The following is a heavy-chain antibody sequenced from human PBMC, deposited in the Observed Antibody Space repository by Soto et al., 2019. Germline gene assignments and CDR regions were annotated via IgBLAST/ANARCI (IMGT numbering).Heavy chain of an antibody. CDR1: GGTFSSYT. CDR3: AKHIVATTTDFDY. Sequence: QVQLVQSGAEVKKPGSSVKVSCKASGGTFSSYTISWVRQAPGQGLEWMGRIIPILGIANYAQKFQGRVTITADKSTSTDYMELSSLRSEDTAVYYCAKHIVATTTDFDYWGQGTLVTVSS. D-gene: IGHD5-12*01. J-gene: IGHJ4*02. CDR2: IIPILGIA. V-gene: IGHV1-69*02.